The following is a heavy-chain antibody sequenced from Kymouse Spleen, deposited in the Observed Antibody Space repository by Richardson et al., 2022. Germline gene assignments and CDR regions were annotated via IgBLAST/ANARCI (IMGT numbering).Heavy chain of an antibody. J-gene: IGHJ6*02. CDR3: AKGNYDILTGPYYYYGMDV. CDR2: ISGSGGST. CDR1: GFTFSSYA. V-gene: IGHV3-23*04. D-gene: IGHD3-9*01. Sequence: EVQLVESGGGLVQPGGSLRLSCAASGFTFSSYAMSWVRQAPGKGLEWVSAISGSGGSTYYADSVKGRFTISRDNSKNTLYLQMNSLRAEDTAVYYCAKGNYDILTGPYYYYGMDVWGQGTTVTVSS.